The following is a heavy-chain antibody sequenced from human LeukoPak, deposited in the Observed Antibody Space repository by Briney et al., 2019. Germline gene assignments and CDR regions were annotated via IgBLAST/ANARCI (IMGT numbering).Heavy chain of an antibody. D-gene: IGHD3-22*01. J-gene: IGHJ1*01. CDR2: ISAYNGNT. V-gene: IGHV1-18*01. Sequence: ASVKVSCKASGYTFTSYGISWVRQAPGQGLEWMGWISAYNGNTNYAQKLQGRVTMTTDTSTSTAYMELRSLRSEDTAVYYCAREGYYDSSGYYGAEYFQHWGQGTLVTVSS. CDR3: AREGYYDSSGYYGAEYFQH. CDR1: GYTFTSYG.